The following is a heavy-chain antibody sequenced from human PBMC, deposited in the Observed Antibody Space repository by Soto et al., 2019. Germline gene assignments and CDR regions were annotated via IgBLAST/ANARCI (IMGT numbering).Heavy chain of an antibody. V-gene: IGHV1-8*01. D-gene: IGHD5-12*01. CDR1: GYTLTSYD. CDR3: ARGYNDYERYYYYYYMDV. J-gene: IGHJ6*03. Sequence: ASVKVSCKASGYTLTSYDIHWVRQATGQGLEWVGWMSPNSGNTGYARKFQGRVTMTRNTSISTAYMELSSLRSEDTAVYYCARGYNDYERYYYYYYMDVWGKGTTVTVSS. CDR2: MSPNSGNT.